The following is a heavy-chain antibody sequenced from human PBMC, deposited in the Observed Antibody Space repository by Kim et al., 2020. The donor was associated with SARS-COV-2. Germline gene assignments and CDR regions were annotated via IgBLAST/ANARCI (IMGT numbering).Heavy chain of an antibody. CDR3: AKDRDYGSGSYWWDY. J-gene: IGHJ4*02. V-gene: IGHV3-23*01. CDR1: GFTFSSYA. D-gene: IGHD3-10*01. Sequence: GGSLRLSCAASGFTFSSYAMSWVRQAPGKGLEWVSAISGSGGSTYYADSVKGRFTISRDNSKNTLYLQMNSLRAEDTAVYYCAKDRDYGSGSYWWDYWGQGTLVTVSS. CDR2: ISGSGGST.